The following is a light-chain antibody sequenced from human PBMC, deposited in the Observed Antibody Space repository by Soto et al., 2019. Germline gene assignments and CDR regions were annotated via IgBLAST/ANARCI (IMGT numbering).Light chain of an antibody. CDR1: SSDVGGYNH. CDR3: ISYAGGNTFYV. CDR2: EVT. J-gene: IGLJ1*01. Sequence: QSALTQPPSASGSLGQSVTISCTGTSSDVGGYNHVSWYQQHPGKAPKLMIYEVTKRPSGVPDRFSGSKSGITASLTVFELQAEDEAAYYCISYAGGNTFYVFGSGTKLTVL. V-gene: IGLV2-8*01.